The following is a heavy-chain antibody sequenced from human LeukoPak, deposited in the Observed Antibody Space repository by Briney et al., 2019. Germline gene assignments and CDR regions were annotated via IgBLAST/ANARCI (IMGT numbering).Heavy chain of an antibody. CDR1: GGSISSGDYY. CDR2: IYYSGST. V-gene: IGHV4-30-4*08. CDR3: ARDLAGQRGYDWFDP. Sequence: SETLSLTCTVSGGSISSGDYYWSWIRQPPGKGLEWIGYIYYSGSTYYNPSLKSRVSISVDTSKNQFSLKLSSVTAADTAVYYCARDLAGQRGYDWFDPWGQGTLVTVSS. J-gene: IGHJ5*02. D-gene: IGHD5-18*01.